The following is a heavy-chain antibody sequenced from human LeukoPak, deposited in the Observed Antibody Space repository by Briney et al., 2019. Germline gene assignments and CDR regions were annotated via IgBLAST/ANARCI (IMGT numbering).Heavy chain of an antibody. CDR2: ISAYNGNT. D-gene: IGHD3-9*01. J-gene: IGHJ4*02. Sequence: ASVKVSCKASGYTFTSYGISWVRQAPGQGLEWMGWISAYNGNTNYAQKLQGRVTMTTDTSTSTAYMELRSLRSDDTAVNYCARDRGVLRYFDWLLSDFDYWGQGTLVTVSS. CDR1: GYTFTSYG. CDR3: ARDRGVLRYFDWLLSDFDY. V-gene: IGHV1-18*01.